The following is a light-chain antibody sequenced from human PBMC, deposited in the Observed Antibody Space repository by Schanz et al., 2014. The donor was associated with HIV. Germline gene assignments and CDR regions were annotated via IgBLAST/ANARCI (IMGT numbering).Light chain of an antibody. CDR1: SSNIGAGYE. CDR2: TSI. Sequence: QSVLTQPPSVSGAPGQRVTISCAGSSSNIGAGYEIHWYQQLPGTAPKLLIYTSINRPSGVPDRFSGSKSGTSGSLAITGLQPEDEADYYCQSYDNRLSVVVFGGGTKVTVL. CDR3: QSYDNRLSVVV. J-gene: IGLJ2*01. V-gene: IGLV1-40*01.